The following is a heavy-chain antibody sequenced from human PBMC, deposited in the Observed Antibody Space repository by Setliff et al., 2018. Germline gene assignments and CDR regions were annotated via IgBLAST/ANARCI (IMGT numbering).Heavy chain of an antibody. CDR2: IDRSGNT. V-gene: IGHV4-61*09. CDR1: GDSISTGINY. D-gene: IGHD3-10*01. CDR3: ARSLGSGSYYGSRPFHSDY. Sequence: SETLSLTCTVSGDSISTGINYWSWIRQPAGKGLEWIGHIDRSGNTNFNPSLKSRVAISGDRSKNQFSLELSSVTAADTAVYYCARSLGSGSYYGSRPFHSDYWGQGIQVTVSS. J-gene: IGHJ4*02.